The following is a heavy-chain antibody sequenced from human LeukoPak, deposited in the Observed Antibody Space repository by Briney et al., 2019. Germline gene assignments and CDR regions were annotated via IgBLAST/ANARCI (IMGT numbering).Heavy chain of an antibody. Sequence: SETLSLTCTVSGGSISSSSYYWGWIRQPPGKGLEWIGSIYYSGSTYYNPSLKSRVTISIDTSKNQFSLKLSSVTAADTAVYYCARHVRGTTRNYYFDYWGQGTLVTVSS. J-gene: IGHJ4*02. CDR1: GGSISSSSYY. CDR3: ARHVRGTTRNYYFDY. D-gene: IGHD1-1*01. V-gene: IGHV4-39*01. CDR2: IYYSGST.